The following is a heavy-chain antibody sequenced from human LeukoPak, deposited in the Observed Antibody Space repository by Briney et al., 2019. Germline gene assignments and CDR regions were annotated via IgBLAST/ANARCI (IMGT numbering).Heavy chain of an antibody. CDR1: GGSSSSSSYY. J-gene: IGHJ4*02. CDR2: IYYSGST. V-gene: IGHV4-39*01. Sequence: SETLSLTCTVSGGSSSSSSYYWGWIRQPPGKGLEWIGSIYYSGSTYYNPSLKSRVTISVDTSKNQFSLKLSSVTAADTAVYYCVGRNYGSGSYYKIRTADYFDYWGQGTLVTVSS. CDR3: VGRNYGSGSYYKIRTADYFDY. D-gene: IGHD3-10*01.